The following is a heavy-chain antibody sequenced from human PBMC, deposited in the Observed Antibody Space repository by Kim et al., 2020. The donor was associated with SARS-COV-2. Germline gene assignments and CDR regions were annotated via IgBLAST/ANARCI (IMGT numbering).Heavy chain of an antibody. CDR2: IIPIFGTA. CDR3: ASCTTGRYYYYGMDV. J-gene: IGHJ6*02. D-gene: IGHD1-1*01. V-gene: IGHV1-69*13. CDR1: GGTFSSYA. Sequence: SVKVSCKASGGTFSSYAISWVRQAPGQGLEWMGGIIPIFGTANYAQKFQGRVTITADESTSTAYMELSSLRSEDTAVYYCASCTTGRYYYYGMDVWGQGATVTVS.